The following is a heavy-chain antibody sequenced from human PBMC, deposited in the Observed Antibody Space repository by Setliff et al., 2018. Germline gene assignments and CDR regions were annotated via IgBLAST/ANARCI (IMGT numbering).Heavy chain of an antibody. CDR3: ARDKGVVILDY. V-gene: IGHV3-30*02. Sequence: PGGSLSLSCEVSGFTAASGFTFRSSGMHWVRQAPGEGLELVTFIRNDGSNKYYAESVKGRFTVSRYNSRNTLYLDMNSLRADDTAVYYCARDKGVVILDYWGQGTRVTVSS. J-gene: IGHJ4*02. D-gene: IGHD3-10*01. CDR1: GFTFRSSG. CDR2: IRNDGSNK.